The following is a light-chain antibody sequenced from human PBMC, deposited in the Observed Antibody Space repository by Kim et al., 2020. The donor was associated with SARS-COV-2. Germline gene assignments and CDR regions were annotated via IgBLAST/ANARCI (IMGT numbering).Light chain of an antibody. V-gene: IGLV6-57*03. CDR2: EDN. CDR1: GGSIASNY. CDR3: QSYDSSIVV. J-gene: IGLJ2*01. Sequence: KTVTISCTHSGGSIASNYVQWYQQRPGSAPTTVIYEDNQRPSGVPDRFSGSIDSSSNSASLTISGLKTEDEADYYCQSYDSSIVVFGGGTQLTVL.